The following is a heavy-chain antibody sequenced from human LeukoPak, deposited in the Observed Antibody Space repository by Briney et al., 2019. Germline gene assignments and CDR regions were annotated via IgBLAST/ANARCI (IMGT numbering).Heavy chain of an antibody. CDR1: GGSFSGSY. D-gene: IGHD3-9*01. Sequence: SETLSLTCAVYGGSFSGSYWSWIRQPPGEGLEWIGEINHSGSTNYNPSLKSRVTISVDTSKNQFSLKLSSVTAADTAVYYCARLYYDILTGYSPGAFDIWGQGTMVTVSS. J-gene: IGHJ3*02. CDR3: ARLYYDILTGYSPGAFDI. V-gene: IGHV4-34*01. CDR2: INHSGST.